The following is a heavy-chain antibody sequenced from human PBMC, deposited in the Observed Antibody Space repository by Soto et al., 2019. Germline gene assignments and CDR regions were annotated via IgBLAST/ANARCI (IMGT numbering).Heavy chain of an antibody. J-gene: IGHJ3*02. Sequence: EVQLAESGGGLVLTGGSLRLSCAASGFSFVSYWMHWVRQVPGEGLAWVSRINGNADNSDYADSVKGRFTISRDNAMNRLYLQMDSLRADDTGVYYCAKGLGWRVLGDAFDIWGQGTMVTVSS. CDR3: AKGLGWRVLGDAFDI. CDR2: INGNADNS. V-gene: IGHV3-74*01. D-gene: IGHD3-16*01. CDR1: GFSFVSYW.